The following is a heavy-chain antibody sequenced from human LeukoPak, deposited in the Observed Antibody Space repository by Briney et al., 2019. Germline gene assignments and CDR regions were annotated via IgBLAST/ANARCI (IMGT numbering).Heavy chain of an antibody. CDR2: INPDGGNT. D-gene: IGHD5-24*01. J-gene: IGHJ3*02. CDR3: ARIRDGYNDAYDI. CDR1: GFTFTNSY. Sequence: ASVKVSCKASGFTFTNSYIHWVRQAPGQVLEWMGLINPDGGNTNYAQNFQGRVTLTRDTSTSTVYMELSSLRSEDTAIYYCARIRDGYNDAYDIWGQGTVVTVPS. V-gene: IGHV1-46*01.